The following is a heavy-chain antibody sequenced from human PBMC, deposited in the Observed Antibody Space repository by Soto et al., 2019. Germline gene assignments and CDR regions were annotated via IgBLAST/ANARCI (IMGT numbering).Heavy chain of an antibody. CDR1: GFTFSTYA. D-gene: IGHD2-2*01. V-gene: IGHV3-23*01. CDR3: AKYQLPYIPPFDY. Sequence: GGSLRLSCAASGFTFSTYAMSWVRQVPGKGLEWVSSITGSGGNTYYADSVKGRFTISRDNSKNTLYLQMNTLGAEDTAVYYCAKYQLPYIPPFDYWGQGTLVTVSS. CDR2: ITGSGGNT. J-gene: IGHJ4*02.